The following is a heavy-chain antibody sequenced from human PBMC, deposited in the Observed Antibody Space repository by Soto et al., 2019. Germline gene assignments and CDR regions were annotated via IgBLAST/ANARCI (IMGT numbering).Heavy chain of an antibody. J-gene: IGHJ4*02. Sequence: EVQLVESGGGLVQPGGSLRLSCAASGFTFSSYSMNWVRQAPGKGLEWVSYISSSSSTIYYADSVKGRFTISRDNAKNSLYLQMNSLRAEDTAVYYCARSYSSSWSHFDYWGQGTLVTVSS. V-gene: IGHV3-48*01. D-gene: IGHD6-13*01. CDR1: GFTFSSYS. CDR2: ISSSSSTI. CDR3: ARSYSSSWSHFDY.